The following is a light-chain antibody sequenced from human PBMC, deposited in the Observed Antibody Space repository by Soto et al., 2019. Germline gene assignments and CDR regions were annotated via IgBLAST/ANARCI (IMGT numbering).Light chain of an antibody. V-gene: IGKV3-11*01. Sequence: EIVLTQSPATLSLSPGERATLSCMASQSVRSYLAWFQHKPGQAPRLLIYDTSNRATGVPPRFSGSGSGTDFTLTVSSLEPEDFAVYSCQQRSSWPDTFGKGTKLAIK. CDR2: DTS. J-gene: IGKJ2*01. CDR3: QQRSSWPDT. CDR1: QSVRSY.